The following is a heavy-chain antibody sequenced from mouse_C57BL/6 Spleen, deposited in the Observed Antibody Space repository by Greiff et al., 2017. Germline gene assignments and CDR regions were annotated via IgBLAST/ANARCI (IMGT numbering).Heavy chain of an antibody. CDR2: INPNNGGT. Sequence: VQLQQSGPELVKPGASVKISCKASGYTFTDYNMDWVKQSHGKSLEWIGDINPNNGGTIYNQKFKGKATLTVDKSSSTAYMQLRSLTSEDTAVYYCARNEIYYCFDYWGQGTTLTVSS. D-gene: IGHD1-1*01. CDR3: ARNEIYYCFDY. V-gene: IGHV1-18*01. J-gene: IGHJ2*01. CDR1: GYTFTDYN.